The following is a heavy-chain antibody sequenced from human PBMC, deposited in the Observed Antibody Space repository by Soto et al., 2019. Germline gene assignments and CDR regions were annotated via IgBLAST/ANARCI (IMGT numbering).Heavy chain of an antibody. CDR3: ARTVRYDSVDWFDP. Sequence: QVQLQESGPGLVKPSQTLSLTCTVSGGSISSGGYYWSWIRQHPGKGLEWIGYIYYSGSTYYNPSLKSRVTISVDTSKNQFSLKLSSVTASDTAVYYCARTVRYDSVDWFDPWGQGTLVTVSS. CDR2: IYYSGST. D-gene: IGHD5-12*01. J-gene: IGHJ5*02. CDR1: GGSISSGGYY. V-gene: IGHV4-31*03.